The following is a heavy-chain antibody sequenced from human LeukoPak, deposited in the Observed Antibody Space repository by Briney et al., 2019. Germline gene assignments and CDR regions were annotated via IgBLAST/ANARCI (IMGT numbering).Heavy chain of an antibody. CDR1: GYTFTGYY. CDR3: ASSYPAPNYGYFYYYGMDV. CDR2: INPNSGGT. J-gene: IGHJ6*02. Sequence: ASVKVSCKASGYTFTGYYMHWVRQAPGQGLEWMGWINPNSGGTNYAQKFQGRVTMTRDTSISTAYMELSRLRSDDTAVYYCASSYPAPNYGYFYYYGMDVWGQGTTVTVSS. D-gene: IGHD3-10*01. V-gene: IGHV1-2*02.